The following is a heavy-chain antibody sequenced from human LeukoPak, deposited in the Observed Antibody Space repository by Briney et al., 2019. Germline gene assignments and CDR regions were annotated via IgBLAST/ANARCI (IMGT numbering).Heavy chain of an antibody. J-gene: IGHJ6*03. CDR1: GGSISSSSYY. CDR2: IYYTGST. V-gene: IGHV4-39*07. D-gene: IGHD6-13*01. CDR3: ARGRVSSSSWHSTYYYYFYMDV. Sequence: SETLSLTCTVSGGSISSSSYYWGWIRQPPGKGLEWIGIIYYTGSTYYNPSLKSRFTISRDTSKNHFSLELSSVTAADTAVYFCARGRVSSSSWHSTYYYYFYMDVWGKGTTVTVSS.